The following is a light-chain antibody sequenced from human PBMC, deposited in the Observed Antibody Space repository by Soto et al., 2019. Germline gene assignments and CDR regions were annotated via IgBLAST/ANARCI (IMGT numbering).Light chain of an antibody. Sequence: QSALTQPASVSGSPGQSITISCTGSSSDVGSYNLVSWYQQHPGKAPKLMIYEGSKRPSGVSNRFSGSKSGNTASLTISGLQAEDEADYYCCSYAGGGSYVFGPGTSSPS. CDR2: EGS. CDR1: SSDVGSYNL. CDR3: CSYAGGGSYV. J-gene: IGLJ1*01. V-gene: IGLV2-23*01.